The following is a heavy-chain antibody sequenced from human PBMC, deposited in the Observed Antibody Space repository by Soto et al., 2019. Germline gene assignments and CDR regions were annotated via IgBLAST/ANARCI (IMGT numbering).Heavy chain of an antibody. CDR2: IIPIFGTA. CDR1: GGTFSSYA. J-gene: IGHJ5*02. D-gene: IGHD1-26*01. V-gene: IGHV1-69*13. CDR3: ARGVSGSYFNSWFDP. Sequence: SVKVSCKASGGTFSSYAISWVRQAPGQGLEWMGGIIPIFGTANYAQKFQGRVTITADESTSTAYMELSSLRSEDTAVYYCARGVSGSYFNSWFDPWGQGTLVTVSS.